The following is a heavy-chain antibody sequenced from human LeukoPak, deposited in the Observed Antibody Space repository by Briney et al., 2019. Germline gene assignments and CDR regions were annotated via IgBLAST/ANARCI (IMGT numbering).Heavy chain of an antibody. D-gene: IGHD3-10*01. CDR2: INHSGST. CDR1: GGSFSGYY. Sequence: SETLSLTCAVYGGSFSGYYWSWIRQPPGKGLEWIGEINHSGSTNYNSSLKSRVTISVDTSKNQFSLKLSSVTAADTAVYYCARGRRVLLWFGSPIFDYWGQGTLVTVSS. CDR3: ARGRRVLLWFGSPIFDY. V-gene: IGHV4-34*01. J-gene: IGHJ4*02.